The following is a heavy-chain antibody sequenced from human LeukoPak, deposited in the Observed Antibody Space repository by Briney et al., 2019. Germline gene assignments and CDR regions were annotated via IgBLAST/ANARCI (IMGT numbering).Heavy chain of an antibody. J-gene: IGHJ6*02. CDR1: GYTFTGYY. CDR3: ARNAAAAGTGYYYYGMDV. CDR2: INPNSGGT. Sequence: ASVKVSCKASGYTFTGYYMHWVRQAPGQGLEWMGWINPNSGGTNYAQKFQGRVTMTRDTSISTAYMELSRLRSDDTAVYYCARNAAAAGTGYYYYGMDVWGQGTTVTVSS. V-gene: IGHV1-2*02. D-gene: IGHD6-13*01.